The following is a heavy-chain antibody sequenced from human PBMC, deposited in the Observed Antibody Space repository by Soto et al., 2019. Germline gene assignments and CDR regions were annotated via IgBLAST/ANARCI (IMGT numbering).Heavy chain of an antibody. J-gene: IGHJ6*02. V-gene: IGHV1-69*13. Sequence: ASVKVSCKASGGTFGSYAISWVRQAPGQGLEWMGGIIPIPGTANYAQKFQGRVTIAADESTSTAYMELSSLRSEDTAVYYCARSQGSSTSLEIYYYYYGMDVWGQGTTVTVS. CDR1: GGTFGSYA. CDR2: IIPIPGTA. D-gene: IGHD2-2*01. CDR3: ARSQGSSTSLEIYYYYYGMDV.